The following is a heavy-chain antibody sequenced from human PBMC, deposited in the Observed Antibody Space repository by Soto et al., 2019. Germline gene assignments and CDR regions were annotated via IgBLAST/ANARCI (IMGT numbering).Heavy chain of an antibody. CDR3: ARDYSDSSGYYLRWFDP. CDR1: GFTFSSYS. J-gene: IGHJ5*02. CDR2: ISSSSSTI. V-gene: IGHV3-48*02. Sequence: GSLRLSCAACGFTFSSYSMNWVRQAQGKGLEWVSYISSSSSTIYYADSVKGRFTISRDNAKNSLYLQMNSLRDEDTAVYYCARDYSDSSGYYLRWFDPWGQGTLVTVSS. D-gene: IGHD3-22*01.